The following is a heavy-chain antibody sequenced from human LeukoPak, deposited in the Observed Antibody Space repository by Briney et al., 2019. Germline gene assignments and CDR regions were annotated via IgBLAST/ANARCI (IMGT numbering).Heavy chain of an antibody. D-gene: IGHD3-3*01. CDR3: ARHLGGIFGVVITSFDY. J-gene: IGHJ4*02. Sequence: PSETLSLTCSVSGGSISSSSSYWGWTRQPPGKGLEWIGSIYYSGSSFDNPALKSRVTISVDTSKNQFSLKLSSVTAADTAVYYCARHLGGIFGVVITSFDYWGQGTLVTVSS. V-gene: IGHV4-39*01. CDR1: GGSISSSSSY. CDR2: IYYSGSS.